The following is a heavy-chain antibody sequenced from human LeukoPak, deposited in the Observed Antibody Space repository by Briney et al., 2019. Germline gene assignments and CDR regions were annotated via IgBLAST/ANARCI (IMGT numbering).Heavy chain of an antibody. J-gene: IGHJ4*02. CDR1: GYSISSGYY. Sequence: SETLSLTCTVSGYSISSGYYWGWIRQPPGKGLEWIGSIYHSGSTYYNPSLKSRVTISVDTSKNQFSLKLSSVTAADTAVYYCASNFLGYCSSTSCYSDYWGRGTLVTVSS. CDR2: IYHSGST. V-gene: IGHV4-38-2*02. CDR3: ASNFLGYCSSTSCYSDY. D-gene: IGHD2-2*01.